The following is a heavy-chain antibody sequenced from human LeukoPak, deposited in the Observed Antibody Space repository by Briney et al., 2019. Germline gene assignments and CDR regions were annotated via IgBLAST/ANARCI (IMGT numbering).Heavy chain of an antibody. CDR3: ARDSPLWFGENKIMDY. Sequence: PGGSLRLSCAASGFTVSSNYMSWVRQAPGKGLEWVSVIYSGGSTYYADSVKGRFTISRDNSKNTLYLQMNSLRAEDTAVYYCARDSPLWFGENKIMDYWGQGTLVTVSS. D-gene: IGHD3-10*01. CDR2: IYSGGST. CDR1: GFTVSSNY. J-gene: IGHJ4*02. V-gene: IGHV3-66*01.